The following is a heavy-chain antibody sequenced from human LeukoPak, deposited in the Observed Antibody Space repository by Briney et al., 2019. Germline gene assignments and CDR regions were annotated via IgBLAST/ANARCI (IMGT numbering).Heavy chain of an antibody. CDR1: GGSFSGYY. CDR2: INHSGST. D-gene: IGHD6-6*01. Sequence: SETLSLTCAVYGGSFSGYYWSWIRQPPGKGLEWIGEINHSGSTNYNPSLKSRVTISVDTSKNQFSLKLSSVTAADTAVYYCALIEYSSSSSTWFDPWGQGTLVTVSS. J-gene: IGHJ5*02. CDR3: ALIEYSSSSSTWFDP. V-gene: IGHV4-34*01.